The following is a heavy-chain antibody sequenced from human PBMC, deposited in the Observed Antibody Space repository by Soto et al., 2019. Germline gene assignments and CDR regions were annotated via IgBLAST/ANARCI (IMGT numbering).Heavy chain of an antibody. Sequence: GGSLRLSCAASGFTFSSYDMHWVRQATGKGLEWVSAIGTAGDTYYPGSVKGRFTISRENAKNSLYLQMNSLRAEDTAVYYCARVLSEWLAPNKKDYYYGMDVWGQGTTVTVSS. D-gene: IGHD6-19*01. CDR2: IGTAGDT. V-gene: IGHV3-13*01. J-gene: IGHJ6*02. CDR1: GFTFSSYD. CDR3: ARVLSEWLAPNKKDYYYGMDV.